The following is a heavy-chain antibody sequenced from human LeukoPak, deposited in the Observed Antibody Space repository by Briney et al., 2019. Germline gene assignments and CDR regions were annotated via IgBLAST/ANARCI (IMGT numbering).Heavy chain of an antibody. Sequence: SETLSPTCTISGGSISSYYWSWIRQPPGKRLEWIGYIYYSGSTNYNLSLKSRVTISLDTSKSQFSLKLNSVTAADTAVYYCTRGRTVYDSTGLGYWGQGTLVTVSS. V-gene: IGHV4-59*01. CDR3: TRGRTVYDSTGLGY. D-gene: IGHD2-8*01. CDR2: IYYSGST. CDR1: GGSISSYY. J-gene: IGHJ4*02.